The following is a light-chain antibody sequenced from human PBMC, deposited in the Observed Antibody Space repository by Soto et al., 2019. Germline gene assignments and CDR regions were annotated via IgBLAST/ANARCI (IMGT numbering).Light chain of an antibody. CDR3: QQGYSTPFG. J-gene: IGKJ5*01. CDR2: DAS. V-gene: IGKV3-11*01. CDR1: QSVSSY. Sequence: EIVLTQSPATLSLSPGERATLSCRASQSVSSYLAWYQQKPGQAPRLLIYDASHMATGVPARFSASGSGTDFSLTISSLQPEDFANYYCQQGYSTPFGFGQGTQLEIK.